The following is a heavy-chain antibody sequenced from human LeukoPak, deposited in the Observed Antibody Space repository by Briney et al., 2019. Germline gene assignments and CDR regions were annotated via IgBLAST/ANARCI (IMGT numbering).Heavy chain of an antibody. Sequence: ASVKVSCKASGYTFTSYYMHWVRQAPGQGLEWMGIINPSGGSTSYAQKFQGRVTMTRDTSTSTVYMELSSLRSEDTAVYYCARDLNGVTIFGVVTAFDYWGQGTLSPSPQ. CDR2: INPSGGST. J-gene: IGHJ4*02. V-gene: IGHV1-46*01. CDR1: GYTFTSYY. CDR3: ARDLNGVTIFGVVTAFDY. D-gene: IGHD3-3*01.